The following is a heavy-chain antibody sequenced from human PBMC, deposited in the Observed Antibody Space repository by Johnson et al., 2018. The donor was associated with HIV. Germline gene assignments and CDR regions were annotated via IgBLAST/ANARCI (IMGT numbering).Heavy chain of an antibody. Sequence: VQLVESGGGVVQPGRSLRLSCAASAFTLTNYAIHWVRQAPGKGLEWVANIKQDGSEKYYVDSVKGRFTISRDNAKNSLYLQMNSLRAEDTAVYYCAREYYGSGSDAFDIWGQGTMVTVSS. CDR3: AREYYGSGSDAFDI. V-gene: IGHV3-7*01. CDR2: IKQDGSEK. J-gene: IGHJ3*02. CDR1: AFTLTNYA. D-gene: IGHD3-10*01.